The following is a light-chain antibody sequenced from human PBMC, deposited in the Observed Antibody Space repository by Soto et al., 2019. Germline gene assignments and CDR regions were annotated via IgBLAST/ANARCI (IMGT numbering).Light chain of an antibody. CDR2: DAS. J-gene: IGKJ5*01. CDR3: QQYNSYPIT. Sequence: DIQMPKSPYTLSASVGDRVTITCRASQGISTWLAWYQQKPGTAPKLLIYDASSLESGVPSRFSGSGSGTEFTLTISSLQPDEFATYYCQQYNSYPITVGKGTRLEIK. CDR1: QGISTW. V-gene: IGKV1-5*01.